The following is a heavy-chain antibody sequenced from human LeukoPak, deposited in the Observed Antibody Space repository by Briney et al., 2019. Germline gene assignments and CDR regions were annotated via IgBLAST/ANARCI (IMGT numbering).Heavy chain of an antibody. Sequence: RGESLKISCKGSGYSFTSYWIGWVRQMPGKGLEWMGIIYPGDSDTRYSPSFQGQVTISADKSISTAYLQWSSLKASDTAMYYCASTGDFEGYYYYMDVWGKGTTVTVSS. V-gene: IGHV5-51*01. CDR1: GYSFTSYW. D-gene: IGHD4-17*01. J-gene: IGHJ6*03. CDR2: IYPGDSDT. CDR3: ASTGDFEGYYYYMDV.